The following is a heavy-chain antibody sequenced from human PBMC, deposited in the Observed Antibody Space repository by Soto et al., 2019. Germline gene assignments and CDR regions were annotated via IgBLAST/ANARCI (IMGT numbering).Heavy chain of an antibody. Sequence: PGGSLRLSCAASGFTFSSYSMNWVRQAPGKGLEWVSSISSSSSYIYYADSVKGRFTISRDNAKNSLYLQMNSLRAEDTAVYYCASGPNWNDVFDYWGQGTLVTVSS. V-gene: IGHV3-21*01. CDR2: ISSSSSYI. CDR3: ASGPNWNDVFDY. D-gene: IGHD1-1*01. CDR1: GFTFSSYS. J-gene: IGHJ4*02.